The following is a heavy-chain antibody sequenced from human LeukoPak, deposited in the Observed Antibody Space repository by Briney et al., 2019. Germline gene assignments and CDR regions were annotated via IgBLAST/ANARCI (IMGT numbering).Heavy chain of an antibody. CDR1: GFTFSSYS. Sequence: PGGSLRLSCAASGFTFSSYSMNWVRQAPGKGMEWVSSISSSSSYIYYADSVKGRFTISRDNAKNSLYLQMNSLRAEDTAVYYCARLLNGKGYFDYYMDVWGKGTTVTVSS. CDR3: ARLLNGKGYFDYYMDV. D-gene: IGHD2-8*01. J-gene: IGHJ6*03. CDR2: ISSSSSYI. V-gene: IGHV3-21*01.